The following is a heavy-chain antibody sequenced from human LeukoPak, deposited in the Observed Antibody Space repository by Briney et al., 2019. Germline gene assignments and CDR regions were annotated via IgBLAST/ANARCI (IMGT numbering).Heavy chain of an antibody. CDR3: SRQRYGGNAHFDS. CDR1: GGSNRLYY. J-gene: IGHJ4*02. Sequence: SETLSLTYSVSGGSNRLYYWRGMRQPPGKGLEWIGYVYNSGRTSSDYNPSLKSRVTISMDTSRKDFSLKLTSVTSADTVVYYCSRQRYGGNAHFDSWGQGTLVTVSS. V-gene: IGHV4-59*01. D-gene: IGHD4-23*01. CDR2: VYNSGRT.